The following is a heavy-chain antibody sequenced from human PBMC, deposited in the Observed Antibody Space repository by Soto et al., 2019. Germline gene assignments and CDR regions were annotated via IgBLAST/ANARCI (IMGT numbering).Heavy chain of an antibody. CDR3: ASPDYGDYHY. Sequence: SVTLSLNCSVTSASIGSSSYYWGWIRKPPGKGLEWIGSIYYSGSTYYNPSLKSRVTISVDTSKNQFSLKLSSVTAADTAVYYCASPDYGDYHYWGQGPLVPVSS. D-gene: IGHD4-17*01. V-gene: IGHV4-39*01. CDR1: SASIGSSSYY. CDR2: IYYSGST. J-gene: IGHJ4*02.